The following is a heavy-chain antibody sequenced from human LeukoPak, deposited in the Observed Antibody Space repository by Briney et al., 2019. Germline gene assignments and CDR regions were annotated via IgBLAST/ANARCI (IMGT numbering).Heavy chain of an antibody. J-gene: IGHJ4*02. CDR1: GGSISSSSYY. CDR2: IYYSGST. V-gene: IGHV4-39*01. CDR3: ASQYYDFWSGYYNSVY. D-gene: IGHD3-3*01. Sequence: SETLSLTCTVSGGSISSSSYYWGWIRQPPGKGLEWIGSIYYSGSTYYNPSLKSRVTISVDTSKNQFSLKLSSVTAADTAVYYCASQYYDFWSGYYNSVYWGQGTLVTVSS.